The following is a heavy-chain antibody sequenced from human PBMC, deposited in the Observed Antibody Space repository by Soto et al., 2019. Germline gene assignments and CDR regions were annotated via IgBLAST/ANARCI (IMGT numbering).Heavy chain of an antibody. V-gene: IGHV4-4*07. D-gene: IGHD6-6*01. CDR3: RRDFDY. J-gene: IGHJ4*02. CDR1: GVSISNYY. Sequence: ASETLSLTCTVSGVSISNYYWSWIRQPAGKGLEWIGRLSTSGNTNYNPSLKSRVTMSLDTSKNQFSLMLTSVTAADTAVYYCRRDFDYWGQGTLVTVSS. CDR2: LSTSGNT.